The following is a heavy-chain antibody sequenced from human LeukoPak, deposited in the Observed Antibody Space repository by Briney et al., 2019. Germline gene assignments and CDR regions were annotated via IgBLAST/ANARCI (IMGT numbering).Heavy chain of an antibody. CDR3: ARKPVLVVAATEDYYYYYGMDV. CDR2: MNPNSGNT. J-gene: IGHJ6*02. D-gene: IGHD2-15*01. V-gene: IGHV1-8*01. Sequence: ASVKVSCKASGYTFTSYDINWVRQATGQGLEWMGWMNPNSGNTGYAQKFQGRVTMTRNTSISTAYMELSSLRSEDTAVYYCARKPVLVVAATEDYYYYYGMDVWGQGTTVTVSS. CDR1: GYTFTSYD.